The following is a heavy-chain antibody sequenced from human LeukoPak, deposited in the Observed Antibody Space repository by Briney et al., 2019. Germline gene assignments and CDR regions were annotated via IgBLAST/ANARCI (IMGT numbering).Heavy chain of an antibody. CDR2: IYYSGST. CDR3: ARSYDSSGYYYYGMDV. D-gene: IGHD3-22*01. CDR1: GGSISSGGYY. V-gene: IGHV4-31*03. J-gene: IGHJ6*02. Sequence: PSQTLSLTCTVSGGSISSGGYYWSWIRQHPGKGLEWIGYIYYSGSTYYNPSLKSRVTISVDTSKNQFSLKLSSVTAADTAVYYCARSYDSSGYYYYGMDVWGQGTTVTVSS.